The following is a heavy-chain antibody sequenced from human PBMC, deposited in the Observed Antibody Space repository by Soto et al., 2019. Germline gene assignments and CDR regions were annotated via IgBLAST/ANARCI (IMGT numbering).Heavy chain of an antibody. CDR3: ARDESSSSWYLAFDI. CDR1: GGTFSSYT. D-gene: IGHD6-13*01. V-gene: IGHV1-69*04. CDR2: IIPILGIA. J-gene: IGHJ3*02. Sequence: ASVTVSCKASGGTFSSYTIIWVRQAPGQGLEWMGRIIPILGIANYAQMFQGRVTITADKSTSTAYMELSSPRSEDTAVYYCARDESSSSWYLAFDIWGQGTMVTVSS.